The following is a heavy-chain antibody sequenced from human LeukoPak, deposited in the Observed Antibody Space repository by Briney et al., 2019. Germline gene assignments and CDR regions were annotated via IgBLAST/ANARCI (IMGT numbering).Heavy chain of an antibody. D-gene: IGHD5-24*01. J-gene: IGHJ3*02. CDR1: GFTFSSYS. CDR2: ISSSSSTI. CDR3: VRGGNGYNFGAFDI. V-gene: IGHV3-48*04. Sequence: GGSLRLSCAASGFTFSSYSMNWVRQAPGKGLEWVSYISSSSSTIYYADSVKGRFTISRDNAKNSLYLQMNSLRAEDTAVYYCVRGGNGYNFGAFDIWGQGTMVTVSS.